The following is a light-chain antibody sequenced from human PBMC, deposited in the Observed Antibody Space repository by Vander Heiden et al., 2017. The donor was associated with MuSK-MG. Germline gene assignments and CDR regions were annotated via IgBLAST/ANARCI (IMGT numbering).Light chain of an antibody. Sequence: QSVLTPPPSVSGAPGQRVTISCTGSSSNIGAGYDVHWYQQLPGTATNLLIDGNSNRPSGVPDRFAGSKSGTSASLDINGLQAEDEADYYGQYYDSSLSSVVFGGGTKLTVL. V-gene: IGLV1-40*01. CDR2: GNS. CDR3: QYYDSSLSSVV. CDR1: SSNIGAGYD. J-gene: IGLJ2*01.